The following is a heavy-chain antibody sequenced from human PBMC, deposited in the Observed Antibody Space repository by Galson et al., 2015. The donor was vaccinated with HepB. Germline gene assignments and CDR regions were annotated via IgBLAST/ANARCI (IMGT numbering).Heavy chain of an antibody. CDR2: FDPEDGET. Sequence: SVKVSCKVSGYTLTELSMHWVRQAPGKGLEWVGGFDPEDGETIYAQKFQGRVTMTEDTSTDTAYMELSSLRSEDTAVYYCATVGYCSGGSCYSYYFDYWGQGILVTISS. D-gene: IGHD2-15*01. J-gene: IGHJ4*02. V-gene: IGHV1-24*01. CDR1: GYTLTELS. CDR3: ATVGYCSGGSCYSYYFDY.